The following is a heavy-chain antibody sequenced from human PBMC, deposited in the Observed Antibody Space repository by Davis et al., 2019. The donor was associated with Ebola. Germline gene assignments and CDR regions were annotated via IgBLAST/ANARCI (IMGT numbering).Heavy chain of an antibody. CDR3: ARRSGDSGWYYFDY. J-gene: IGHJ4*02. V-gene: IGHV4-39*01. D-gene: IGHD6-19*01. Sequence: MPSETLSLTCTAPGDTISNNNYYWGWIRQPPGKGLEWVGTFFYTGSTYYSPSLKSRVTISVDTSKNQFSLNLGSVTAADTAVYYCARRSGDSGWYYFDYWGQGTLVTVSS. CDR1: GDTISNNNYY. CDR2: FFYTGST.